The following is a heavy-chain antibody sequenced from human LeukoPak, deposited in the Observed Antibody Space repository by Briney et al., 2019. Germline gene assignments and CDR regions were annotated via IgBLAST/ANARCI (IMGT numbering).Heavy chain of an antibody. Sequence: SETLSLTCTISGGSISSYYWSWIRQPPGKGLEWIGEINHSGSTNYNPSLKSRVTISVDTSKNQFSLKLSSVTAADTAVYYCARLDTYYYDSSGYSVFDYWGQGTLVTVSS. CDR2: INHSGST. V-gene: IGHV4-34*01. CDR1: GGSISSYY. CDR3: ARLDTYYYDSSGYSVFDY. J-gene: IGHJ4*02. D-gene: IGHD3-22*01.